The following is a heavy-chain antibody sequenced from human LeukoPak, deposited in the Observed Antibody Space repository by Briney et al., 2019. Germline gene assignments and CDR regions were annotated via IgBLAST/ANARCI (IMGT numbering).Heavy chain of an antibody. CDR2: ISSSSSYI. CDR1: GFTFSSYS. CDR3: AREYGLEDYGAAGLEG. D-gene: IGHD4-17*01. Sequence: PGGSLRLSCAASGFTFSSYSMNWVRQAPGKGLEWVSSISSSSSYIYYADSVKGRFTISRDNAKNSLYLQMNSLRAEDTAVYYCAREYGLEDYGAAGLEGWGQGTLVTVSS. V-gene: IGHV3-21*01. J-gene: IGHJ4*02.